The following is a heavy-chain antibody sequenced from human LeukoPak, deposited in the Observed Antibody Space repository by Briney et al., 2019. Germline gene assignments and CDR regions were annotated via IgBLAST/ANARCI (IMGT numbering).Heavy chain of an antibody. CDR1: GFTFSSYE. CDR2: ISSSGSTI. Sequence: PGGSLRLSCAATGFTFSSYEMNWVRQAPGRGLEWVSYISSSGSTIYYADSVEGRFPISRDNAKHSLSLQMNSLRAEDTAVYYCARGGSSWGYWGQGTLVTVSS. D-gene: IGHD2-15*01. J-gene: IGHJ4*02. V-gene: IGHV3-48*03. CDR3: ARGGSSWGY.